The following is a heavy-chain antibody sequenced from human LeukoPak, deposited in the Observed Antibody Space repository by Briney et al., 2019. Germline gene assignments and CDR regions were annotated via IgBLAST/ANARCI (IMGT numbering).Heavy chain of an antibody. CDR1: GGSTSSTSYY. CDR2: IYSSGST. J-gene: IGHJ4*02. D-gene: IGHD6-13*01. Sequence: SETLSLTCTVSGGSTSSTSYYWGWIRQPPGKDLEWIGSIYSSGSTYYNPSLKSRVTISVDTSKNQFSLKLSSVTAADTAVYYCARSMTYRSTWYTDYWGQGTLVTVSS. CDR3: ARSMTYRSTWYTDY. V-gene: IGHV4-39*07.